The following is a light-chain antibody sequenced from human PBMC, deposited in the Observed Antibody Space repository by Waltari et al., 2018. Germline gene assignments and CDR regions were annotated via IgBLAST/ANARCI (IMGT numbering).Light chain of an antibody. CDR1: QSISNW. CDR2: QAS. J-gene: IGKJ1*01. CDR3: QQYKNYPRT. Sequence: DIQMTQSPSTLSASVGDRITVTCRASQSISNWLAWYQQKPGKAPNLLIYQASNLESGVPSRFSGSGSWTEFTLTINNLQPDDFATYYCQQYKNYPRTFGQGTKVEIK. V-gene: IGKV1-5*03.